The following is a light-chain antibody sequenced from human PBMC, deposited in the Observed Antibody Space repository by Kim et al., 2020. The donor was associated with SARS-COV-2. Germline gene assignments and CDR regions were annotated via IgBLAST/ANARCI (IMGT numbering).Light chain of an antibody. J-gene: IGLJ2*01. Sequence: PEKTARVSCGGNSIGSKSVLWYQQKSGQAPVLVIYYDSDRPSGIPERFSGSNSGNTATLTISRVEAGDEADYYCQVWDSSSDHRVVFGGGTKVTVL. CDR1: SIGSKS. CDR3: QVWDSSSDHRVV. V-gene: IGLV3-21*04. CDR2: YDS.